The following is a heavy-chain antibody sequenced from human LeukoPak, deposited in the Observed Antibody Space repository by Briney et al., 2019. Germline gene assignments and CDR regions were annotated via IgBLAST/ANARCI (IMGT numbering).Heavy chain of an antibody. CDR2: IYPGDSDT. CDR3: ASHRKQGFCTSTSCYTLDDAFDI. J-gene: IGHJ3*02. Sequence: GESLKISCKGSGYSFTSYWIGWVRQMPGKGLGWMGIIYPGDSDTRYRPSFQGQVTISADKSISTAYLQWSSLKASDTAMYYCASHRKQGFCTSTSCYTLDDAFDIWGQGTMVTVSS. V-gene: IGHV5-51*01. CDR1: GYSFTSYW. D-gene: IGHD2-2*02.